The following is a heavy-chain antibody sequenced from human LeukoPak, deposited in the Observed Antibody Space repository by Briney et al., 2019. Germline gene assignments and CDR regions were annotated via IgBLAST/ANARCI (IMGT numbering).Heavy chain of an antibody. CDR3: ARGRNRGDYFDY. J-gene: IGHJ4*02. CDR2: INPNSGGT. V-gene: IGHV1-2*02. CDR1: GYTFTGYY. Sequence: ASAKVSCKASGYTFTGYYMHWVRQAPGQGLEWMGWINPNSGGTNYAQKFQGRVTMTRDTSISTAYMELSRLRSDDTAVYYCARGRNRGDYFDYWGQGTLVTVSS. D-gene: IGHD1-14*01.